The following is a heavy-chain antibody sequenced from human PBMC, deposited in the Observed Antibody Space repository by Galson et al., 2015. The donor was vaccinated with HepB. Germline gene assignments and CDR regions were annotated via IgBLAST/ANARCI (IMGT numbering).Heavy chain of an antibody. J-gene: IGHJ4*02. CDR3: ARDSLGSYQFDY. Sequence: SVKVSCKASRYIFASYYIHWVRQAPGQGLEWLGIIIPSGGDTRYAQKFQGRVTMTRDTSTSTVYMELSSLTPEDTAVYYCARDSLGSYQFDYWGQGTLVGVSS. CDR2: IIPSGGDT. CDR1: RYIFASYY. V-gene: IGHV1-46*01. D-gene: IGHD1-26*01.